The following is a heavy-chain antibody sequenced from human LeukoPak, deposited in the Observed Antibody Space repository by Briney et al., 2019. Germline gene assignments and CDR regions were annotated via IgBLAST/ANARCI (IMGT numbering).Heavy chain of an antibody. CDR3: VRTGSGSYSFDY. D-gene: IGHD3-10*01. CDR2: IYYSGST. V-gene: IGHV4-39*07. Sequence: PSETLSLTCTVSGGSISSSSYYWGWIRQPPGKGLEWIGSIYYSGSTYYNPSLKSRVTISVDTSKNQFSLKLSSVTAADTAVYYCVRTGSGSYSFDYWGQGTLVTVSS. CDR1: GGSISSSSYY. J-gene: IGHJ4*02.